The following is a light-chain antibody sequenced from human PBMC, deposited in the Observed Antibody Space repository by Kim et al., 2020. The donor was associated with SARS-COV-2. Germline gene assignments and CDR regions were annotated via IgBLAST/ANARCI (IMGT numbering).Light chain of an antibody. V-gene: IGKV1-39*01. CDR1: QSISSY. CDR3: QQSYSTPRGPFT. Sequence: DIQMTQSPSSLSVSVGDRVTITCRASQSISSYLNWYQQKPGKAPKLLIYAASSLQSGVPSRFSGSGSGTDFTLTISSLQPEDFATYYCQQSYSTPRGPFTFGPGTKVDIK. J-gene: IGKJ3*01. CDR2: AAS.